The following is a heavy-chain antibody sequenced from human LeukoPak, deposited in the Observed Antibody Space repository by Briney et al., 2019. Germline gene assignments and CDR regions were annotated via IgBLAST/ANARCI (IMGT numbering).Heavy chain of an antibody. CDR1: GFTFSSYS. CDR3: ARIAAAPDAFDI. J-gene: IGHJ3*02. V-gene: IGHV3-21*01. Sequence: GGSLRLSCAASGFTFSSYSMTWVRQAPGKGLEWVSSFTSRSRSIYYADSVKGRFTISRDNAKQSLYLQMNSLRVEDTAIYYCARIAAAPDAFDIWGQGTMVTVSS. D-gene: IGHD6-13*01. CDR2: FTSRSRSI.